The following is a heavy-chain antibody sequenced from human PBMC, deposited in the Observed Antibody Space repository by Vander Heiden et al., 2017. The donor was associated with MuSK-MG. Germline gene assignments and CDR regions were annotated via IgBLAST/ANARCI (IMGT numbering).Heavy chain of an antibody. J-gene: IGHJ6*02. CDR1: GFTFSAYS. CDR3: ARESYFDSSGDSPYYYGLDV. D-gene: IGHD3-22*01. CDR2: ISSSSSTI. V-gene: IGHV3-48*01. Sequence: EVQVVESGGGLVQPGGSLRLSCAASGFTFSAYSLNGVRQAPGKGLEWVSYISSSSSTIYYADSVKGRFTISRDNAKNSLYLQMNSLRAEDTAVYYCARESYFDSSGDSPYYYGLDVWGQGTTVTVSS.